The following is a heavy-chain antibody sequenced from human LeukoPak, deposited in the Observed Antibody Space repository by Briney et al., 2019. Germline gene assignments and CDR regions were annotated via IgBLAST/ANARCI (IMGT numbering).Heavy chain of an antibody. D-gene: IGHD1-26*01. CDR2: IYPGDSDT. CDR1: GYSFTSYW. V-gene: IGHV5-51*01. CDR3: ARHRWDPFENYYYYGMDV. Sequence: GESLKISCKGSGYSFTSYWIGWVRQMPGKGLEWMGIIYPGDSDTRYSPSFQGQVTISADKSIITAYLQWSSLKASDTAMYYCARHRWDPFENYYYYGMDVWGQGTTVTVSS. J-gene: IGHJ6*02.